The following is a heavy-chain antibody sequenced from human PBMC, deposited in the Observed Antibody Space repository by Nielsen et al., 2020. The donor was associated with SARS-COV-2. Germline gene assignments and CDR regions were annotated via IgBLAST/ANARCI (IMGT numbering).Heavy chain of an antibody. J-gene: IGHJ3*02. CDR1: GFTFSSYS. CDR3: ARGSIAVAGTGAFHI. CDR2: ISAGSSTM. Sequence: GGSLRLSCAASGFTFSSYSMNWVRQAPGKGLEWVSYISAGSSTMYYADSLKGRFTVSRDNAKNSLYLQMNSLRAEDTAIYYCARGSIAVAGTGAFHIWGQGTMVTVSS. V-gene: IGHV3-48*01. D-gene: IGHD6-13*01.